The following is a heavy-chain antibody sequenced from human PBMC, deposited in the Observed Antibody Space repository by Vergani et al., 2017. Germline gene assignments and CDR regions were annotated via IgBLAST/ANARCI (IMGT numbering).Heavy chain of an antibody. CDR1: GFTFSRYN. CDR2: ISSSHSII. D-gene: IGHD3-10*01. J-gene: IGHJ6*02. Sequence: EVQLVESGGGLVQPGGSLRLSCAVSGFTFSRYNMNWVRQAPGKGLEWVSYISSSHSIIYYADSVKGRFTISRDNAKNSLYLQMNSLRAEDTAVYYCARVGSGSYEYYYYYGMDVWGQGTTVTVSS. CDR3: ARVGSGSYEYYYYYGMDV. V-gene: IGHV3-48*01.